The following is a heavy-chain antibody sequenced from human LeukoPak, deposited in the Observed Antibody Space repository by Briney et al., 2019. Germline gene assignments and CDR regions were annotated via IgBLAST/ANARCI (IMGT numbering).Heavy chain of an antibody. V-gene: IGHV1-24*01. CDR3: AEDWGGLSSVGTPRSSAFYQ. CDR1: GYTLNELS. Sequence: ASVKVSCKVSGYTLNELSMHWVRQAPGKGLEWMGGFEPADGETVYAHRFQGRLTMTEDTSTNTGYMELTSLRSEDTAVYYCAEDWGGLSSVGTPRSSAFYQRGQGTPVTV. CDR2: FEPADGET. J-gene: IGHJ4*01. D-gene: IGHD4-23*01.